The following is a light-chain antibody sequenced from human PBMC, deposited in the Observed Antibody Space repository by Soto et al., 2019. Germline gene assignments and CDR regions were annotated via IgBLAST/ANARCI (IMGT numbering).Light chain of an antibody. V-gene: IGKV1-27*01. Sequence: DIQMTQSTPSLSAPVGDTATITCRASQGISNYLARYQQKPGKVPNLLIYGASTLQSGIPPRFSGSGSGTDFTLTITMLQPEDVATYYCQKYDFAPLTFGGGTKVEIK. CDR1: QGISNY. J-gene: IGKJ4*01. CDR3: QKYDFAPLT. CDR2: GAS.